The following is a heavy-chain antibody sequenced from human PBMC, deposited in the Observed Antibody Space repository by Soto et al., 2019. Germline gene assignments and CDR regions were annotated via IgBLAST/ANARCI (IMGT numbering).Heavy chain of an antibody. V-gene: IGHV1-18*04. D-gene: IGHD3-22*01. CDR3: ARAGQYYDSSGYAN. CDR2: ISAYNGNT. J-gene: IGHJ4*02. CDR1: GYSFGTSG. Sequence: QVKLVQSGTEVKKPGASVKVSCKASGYSFGTSGLSWVRQAPGQGLEWMGWISAYNGNTNYDQKLQDRATMTTDTSTNTAYLELRSLRSDDTAVYYCARAGQYYDSSGYANWGQGTLVTVSS.